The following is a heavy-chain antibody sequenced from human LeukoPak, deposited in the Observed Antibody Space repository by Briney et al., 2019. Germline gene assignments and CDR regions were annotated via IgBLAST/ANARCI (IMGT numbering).Heavy chain of an antibody. J-gene: IGHJ4*02. V-gene: IGHV3-7*01. CDR2: IKQDGSEK. Sequence: GGSLRLSCAASGFTFSSYWMSWVRQAPGKGLEWVANIKQDGSEKYYVDSVKGRFTISRDNAKNSLYLQMNSLRAEDTAVYYCARVRVKSSGFYFDYWGQGTLVTVSS. CDR1: GFTFSSYW. D-gene: IGHD6-19*01. CDR3: ARVRVKSSGFYFDY.